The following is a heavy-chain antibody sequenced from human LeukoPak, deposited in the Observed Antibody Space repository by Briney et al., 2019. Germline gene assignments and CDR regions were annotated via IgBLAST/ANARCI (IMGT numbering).Heavy chain of an antibody. CDR2: TSPSGGTI. CDR3: AREKKTEWTTGAFDM. Sequence: PGGSLRLSCAASGFTFSDYYMSWIRQAPETRLEWLSYTSPSGGTIYYTDSVKGRFTMSRDNAQNALYLEMNSLRAEDTAVYYCAREKKTEWTTGAFDMWGQGTMVIVSS. V-gene: IGHV3-11*01. J-gene: IGHJ3*02. CDR1: GFTFSDYY. D-gene: IGHD3-3*01.